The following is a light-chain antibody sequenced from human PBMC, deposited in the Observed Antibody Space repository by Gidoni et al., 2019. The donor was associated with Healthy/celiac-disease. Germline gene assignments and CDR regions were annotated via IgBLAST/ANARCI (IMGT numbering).Light chain of an antibody. CDR3: QQSYSTPRT. CDR2: AAS. J-gene: IGKJ1*01. CDR1: QSISSY. Sequence: DIEMTQSTSSLSASVGDRVTITCRASQSISSYLNWYQQKPGKAPKLLIYAASSLQSGVPSRFSGSGSVTDFTLTISSLQPEDFATYYCQQSYSTPRTFGQXTKVEIK. V-gene: IGKV1-39*01.